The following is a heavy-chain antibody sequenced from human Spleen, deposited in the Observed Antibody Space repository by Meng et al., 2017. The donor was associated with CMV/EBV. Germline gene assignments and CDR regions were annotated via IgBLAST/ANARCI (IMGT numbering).Heavy chain of an antibody. CDR2: IYTSGST. Sequence: LRRRESGQGLGKPWEPLSLPGTVSGGSISSYYWSWIRQPAGKGLEWIGRIYTSGSTNYNPSLKSRVTMSVDTSKNQFSLKLSSVTAADTAVYYCARDSSSSFDYWGQGTLVTVSS. J-gene: IGHJ4*02. D-gene: IGHD6-6*01. V-gene: IGHV4-4*07. CDR3: ARDSSSSFDY. CDR1: GGSISSYY.